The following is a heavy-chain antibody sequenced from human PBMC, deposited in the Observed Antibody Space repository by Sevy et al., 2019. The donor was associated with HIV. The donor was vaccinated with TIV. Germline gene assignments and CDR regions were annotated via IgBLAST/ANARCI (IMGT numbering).Heavy chain of an antibody. D-gene: IGHD6-19*01. J-gene: IGHJ4*01. CDR1: GGSVSSGSYY. CDR2: IYQSGST. Sequence: SETLSLTCTVSGGSVSSGSYYWSWIRQPPGKGLEWIGYIYQSGSTKYNPSLKSRVTLSVDTSKNQFSLKLSSVTAADTAVYYCARAYSSRWTGYYFDYWGHGTLVTVSS. V-gene: IGHV4-61*01. CDR3: ARAYSSRWTGYYFDY.